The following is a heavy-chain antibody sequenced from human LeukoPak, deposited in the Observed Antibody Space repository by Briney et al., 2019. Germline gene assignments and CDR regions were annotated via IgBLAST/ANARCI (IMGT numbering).Heavy chain of an antibody. CDR1: GSSISSYY. D-gene: IGHD3-3*01. J-gene: IGHJ6*02. Sequence: SETLSLTCTVSGSSISSYYWSWIRQPPGKGLEWIGYIYYSGSTNYNPSLKSRVTISVDASKNQFSLKLSSVTAADTAVYYCARGNLEWSSKPYGMDVRGQGTTVTVSS. CDR3: ARGNLEWSSKPYGMDV. CDR2: IYYSGST. V-gene: IGHV4-59*01.